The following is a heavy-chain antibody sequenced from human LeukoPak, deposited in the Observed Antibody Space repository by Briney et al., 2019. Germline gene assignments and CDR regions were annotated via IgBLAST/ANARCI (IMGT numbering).Heavy chain of an antibody. D-gene: IGHD4-23*01. V-gene: IGHV4-38-2*02. CDR3: ARDPYGGNLRNAFDI. Sequence: SETLSLTCNVSGYSISSGYYWGWIRQPPGKGLEWIGSIYHSGSTYYNPSLKSRVTISVDTSKNQFSLKLSSVTAAVTAVYYCARDPYGGNLRNAFDIWGQGTMVTVSS. CDR2: IYHSGST. J-gene: IGHJ3*02. CDR1: GYSISSGYY.